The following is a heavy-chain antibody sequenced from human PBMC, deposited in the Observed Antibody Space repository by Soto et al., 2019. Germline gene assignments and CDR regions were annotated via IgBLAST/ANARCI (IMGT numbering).Heavy chain of an antibody. CDR2: INHSGNN. V-gene: IGHV4-34*01. D-gene: IGHD3-9*01. Sequence: AETLTLTCVVSGGTFSTYRYNGSGQSPGKGLEGMGEINHSGNNNYSPSLKSRVTMSLDTSKNQSSLKLASVTAADTAVYYCARGGSTDWQVAFDIWGQGTMVTVSS. CDR1: GGTFSTYR. CDR3: ARGGSTDWQVAFDI. J-gene: IGHJ3*02.